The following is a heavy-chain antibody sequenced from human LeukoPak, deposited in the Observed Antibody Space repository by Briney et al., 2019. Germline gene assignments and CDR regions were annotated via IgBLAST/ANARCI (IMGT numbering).Heavy chain of an antibody. Sequence: KPPETLSLTCAVYGGSFSGYYWSWIRQPPGKGLEWIGEINHSGSTNYNPSLKSRVTISVDTSKNQFSLKLSSVTAADTAVYYCARGPHSGSYYLHFDYWGQGTLVTVSS. D-gene: IGHD1-26*01. CDR1: GGSFSGYY. CDR2: INHSGST. CDR3: ARGPHSGSYYLHFDY. V-gene: IGHV4-34*01. J-gene: IGHJ4*02.